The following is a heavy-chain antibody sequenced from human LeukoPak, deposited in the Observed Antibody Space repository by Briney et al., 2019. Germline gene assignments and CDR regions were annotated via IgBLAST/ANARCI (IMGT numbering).Heavy chain of an antibody. CDR3: AGVYYDSSGYYPNWFDP. CDR1: GFTFSSYS. V-gene: IGHV3-21*01. D-gene: IGHD3-22*01. Sequence: GGSLRLSCAASGFTFSSYSMNWVRQAPGKGLEWISSISSSSSYIYYADSVKGRFTISRDNAKNSLYLQMNSLRAEDTAVYYCAGVYYDSSGYYPNWFDPWGQGTLVTVSS. J-gene: IGHJ5*02. CDR2: ISSSSSYI.